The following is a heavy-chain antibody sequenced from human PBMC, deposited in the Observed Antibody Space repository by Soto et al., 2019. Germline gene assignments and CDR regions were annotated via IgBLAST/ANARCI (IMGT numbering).Heavy chain of an antibody. V-gene: IGHV4-59*01. CDR2: IYYSGST. CDR3: ARAKQAMDV. J-gene: IGHJ6*02. Sequence: QVQLQESGPGLVKPSETLSLTCTVSGGSISSYYWSWIRQPPGKGLEWIGYIYYSGSTNYNPSLKSRVTISVDTSKNQFSLKLSSVTAADTAVYYCARAKQAMDVWGQGTTVTVSS. CDR1: GGSISSYY. D-gene: IGHD6-13*01.